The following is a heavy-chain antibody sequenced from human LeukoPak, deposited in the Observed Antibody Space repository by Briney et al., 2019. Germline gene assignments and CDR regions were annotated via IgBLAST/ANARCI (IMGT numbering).Heavy chain of an antibody. CDR3: ARFPVVVPAAFDY. V-gene: IGHV1-2*02. J-gene: IGHJ4*02. CDR1: GYTFTGYY. Sequence: ASVKVSCKASGYTFTGYYMHWVRQAPGQGLEWMGWISAYNGNTNYAQKFQGRVTMTRDTSISTAYMELSRLRSDDTAVYYCARFPVVVPAAFDYWGQGTLVTVSS. CDR2: ISAYNGNT. D-gene: IGHD2-2*01.